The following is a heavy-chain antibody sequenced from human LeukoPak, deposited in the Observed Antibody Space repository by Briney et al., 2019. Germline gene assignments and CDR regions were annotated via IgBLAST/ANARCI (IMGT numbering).Heavy chain of an antibody. J-gene: IGHJ4*02. V-gene: IGHV3-23*01. CDR3: AKDRYYYDSSGYYLVY. Sequence: GGSLRLSCAASGFTFSSYAMSWVRQAPGKGLEWVSAISGSGGSTYYADSVKGRFTISRYNSKNTLYPQMNSLRAEDTAVYYCAKDRYYYDSSGYYLVYWGQGTLVTVSS. CDR1: GFTFSSYA. CDR2: ISGSGGST. D-gene: IGHD3-22*01.